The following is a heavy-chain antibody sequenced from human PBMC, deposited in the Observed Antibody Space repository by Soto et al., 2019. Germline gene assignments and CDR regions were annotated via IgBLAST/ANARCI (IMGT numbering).Heavy chain of an antibody. CDR1: GFTVSSNY. J-gene: IGHJ4*02. CDR3: ARAHGFSSRPWAVSYFDY. V-gene: IGHV3-53*01. Sequence: EVQLVESGGGLIQPGGSLRLSCAASGFTVSSNYMSWVRQAPGKGLEWVSVIYSGGTTYYADSVQGRFTISRDNSKNTLYLQMNSLRTEDTPVYYCARAHGFSSRPWAVSYFDYWGQGTLVTVSS. CDR2: IYSGGTT. D-gene: IGHD6-13*01.